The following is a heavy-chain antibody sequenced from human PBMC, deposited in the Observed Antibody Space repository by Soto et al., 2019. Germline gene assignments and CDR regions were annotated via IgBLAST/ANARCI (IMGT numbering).Heavy chain of an antibody. V-gene: IGHV4-59*01. D-gene: IGHD1-26*01. CDR3: ARDPSGHPPLYRFDP. Sequence: PETLSLTCTDSGDSISTYYWHWIRLPPGKGLEWIGYIYYTGDTNYNPSLKSRVTISLDTSKNQFSLKLSSVTAADTAVYYCARDPSGHPPLYRFDPWGQGTLVTVSS. J-gene: IGHJ5*02. CDR2: IYYTGDT. CDR1: GDSISTYY.